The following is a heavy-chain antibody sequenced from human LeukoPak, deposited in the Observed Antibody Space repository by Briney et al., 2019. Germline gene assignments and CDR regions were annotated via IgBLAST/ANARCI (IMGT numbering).Heavy chain of an antibody. CDR2: MNPNSGNT. CDR3: ALGRHITMVRGVLYYFDY. J-gene: IGHJ4*02. Sequence: ASVKVSCKASGYTFTSYDINWVRQATGQGLEWMGWMNPNSGNTGYAQKFQGSVTMTRNTSISTAYMELSSLRSEDTAVYYCALGRHITMVRGVLYYFDYWGQGTLVTVSS. V-gene: IGHV1-8*01. D-gene: IGHD3-10*01. CDR1: GYTFTSYD.